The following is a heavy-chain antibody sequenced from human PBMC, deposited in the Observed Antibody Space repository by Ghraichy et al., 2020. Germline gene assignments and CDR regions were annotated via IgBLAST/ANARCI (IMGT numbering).Heavy chain of an antibody. J-gene: IGHJ4*02. V-gene: IGHV3-23*01. CDR3: AKKLD. CDR1: GFTFSSHA. D-gene: IGHD3-3*02. CDR2: ITGSGGST. Sequence: GGSLRLSCAASGFTFSSHAMSWVRQAPGKGLEWVAGITGSGGSTYYANFVKGRFTISRDKSNNALYLQMNSLRVEDTAMYYCAKKLDWGQGTLVTVSS.